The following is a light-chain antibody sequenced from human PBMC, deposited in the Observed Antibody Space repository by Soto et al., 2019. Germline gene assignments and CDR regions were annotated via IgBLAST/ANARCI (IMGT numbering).Light chain of an antibody. CDR3: SSYTDNNTQV. Sequence: QSALTQPASVSGSPGQSITISCTGTSSDIGAYNYVSWYQQHPGKAPKLMIYDVNHRPSGVSNRFSGSKSGNTASLTVSGLQAEDEADYYCSSYTDNNTQVFGGGTKLTVL. V-gene: IGLV2-14*03. J-gene: IGLJ2*01. CDR2: DVN. CDR1: SSDIGAYNY.